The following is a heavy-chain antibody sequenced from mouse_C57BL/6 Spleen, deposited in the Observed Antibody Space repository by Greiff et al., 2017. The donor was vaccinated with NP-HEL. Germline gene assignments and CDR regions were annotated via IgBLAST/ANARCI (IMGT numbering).Heavy chain of an antibody. CDR1: GYTFTGYW. J-gene: IGHJ1*03. CDR2: ILPGSGST. Sequence: QVQLQQSGAELMKPGASVKLSCKATGYTFTGYWIEWVKQRPGHGLEWIGEILPGSGSTNYNEKFKGKATFTADTSSNTAYMQLSSLTTEDSAIYYCARRGFTTVVASPFYWYFEVWGTGTTVTVSS. CDR3: ARRGFTTVVASPFYWYFEV. V-gene: IGHV1-9*01. D-gene: IGHD1-1*01.